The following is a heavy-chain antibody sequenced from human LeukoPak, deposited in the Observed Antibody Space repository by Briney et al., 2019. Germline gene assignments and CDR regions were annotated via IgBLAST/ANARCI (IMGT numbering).Heavy chain of an antibody. CDR1: GYTFTSYG. CDR3: AKAGILQASSSGLQYFDL. Sequence: ASVKVSCKASGYTFTSYGISWVRQAPGQGLEWMGWISAYNGNTNYAQKLQGRVTMTTDTSTSTAYMELRSLRADDTAVYHCAKAGILQASSSGLQYFDLWGRGTLVTASS. V-gene: IGHV1-18*01. J-gene: IGHJ2*01. CDR2: ISAYNGNT. D-gene: IGHD6-6*01.